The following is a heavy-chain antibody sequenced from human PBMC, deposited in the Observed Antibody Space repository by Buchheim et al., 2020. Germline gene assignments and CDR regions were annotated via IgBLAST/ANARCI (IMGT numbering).Heavy chain of an antibody. CDR1: GGSVSSGSYY. CDR2: IYYSGST. J-gene: IGHJ4*02. Sequence: QVQLQESGPGLVKPSETLSLTCTVSGGSVSSGSYYWSWIRQPPGKGLEWIGYIYYSGSTNYNPSLKSRVTISVDTSKNQFSLKLSSVTAADTAVYYCARVHTVRYCFDYWGQGTL. V-gene: IGHV4-61*01. CDR3: ARVHTVRYCFDY. D-gene: IGHD3-10*01.